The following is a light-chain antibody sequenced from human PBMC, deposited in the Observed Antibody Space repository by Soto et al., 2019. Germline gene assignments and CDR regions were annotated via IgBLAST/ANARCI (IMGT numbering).Light chain of an antibody. V-gene: IGKV1-39*01. Sequence: DIQMTQSPSSLSASVGDRVTITCRSSQSIRNYVTWYQQKPGQAPKFLIYVASTLQSGVPSRFSGSGSGTDFTLTISSLQPEDFATYYCQQSYSTPYTFGPGTKLEIK. CDR3: QQSYSTPYT. CDR1: QSIRNY. CDR2: VAS. J-gene: IGKJ2*01.